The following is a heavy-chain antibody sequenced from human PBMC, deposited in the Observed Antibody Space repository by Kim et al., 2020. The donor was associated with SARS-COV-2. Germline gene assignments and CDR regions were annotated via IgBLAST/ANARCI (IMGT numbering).Heavy chain of an antibody. Sequence: GGSLRLSCAASGFTFSSYSMNWVRQAPGKGLEWVSYISSSSSTIYYADSVKGRFTISRDNAKNSLYLQINSLRAEDTAVYYCARDLPQQLPDYGDYYGMDVWGQGTTVTVSS. CDR2: ISSSSSTI. CDR3: ARDLPQQLPDYGDYYGMDV. V-gene: IGHV3-48*01. CDR1: GFTFSSYS. D-gene: IGHD4-17*01. J-gene: IGHJ6*02.